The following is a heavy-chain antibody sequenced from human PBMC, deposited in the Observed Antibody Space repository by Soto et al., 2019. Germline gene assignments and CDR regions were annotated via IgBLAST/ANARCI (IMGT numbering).Heavy chain of an antibody. J-gene: IGHJ4*02. Sequence: ASVKVSCKASGYTFTSYRISWVRRAPGQGLEWMGWISASNGNTKYAQKLQGRVTMTRDTSTSTAYMELRSLRSDDTAVYYCARDAAVGLFNYWGQGTLVTVSS. CDR2: ISASNGNT. CDR3: ARDAAVGLFNY. CDR1: GYTFTSYR. D-gene: IGHD1-26*01. V-gene: IGHV1-18*01.